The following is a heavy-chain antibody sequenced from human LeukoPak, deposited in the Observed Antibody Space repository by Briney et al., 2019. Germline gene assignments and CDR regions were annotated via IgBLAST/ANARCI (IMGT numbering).Heavy chain of an antibody. V-gene: IGHV4-61*05. J-gene: IGHJ4*02. CDR3: ARDLDSSSQY. CDR2: IYYSGST. Sequence: SETLSLTCTVSGGSISSSSYYWGWIRQPPGKGLEWIGYIYYSGSTNYNPSLKSRVTISVDTSKNQFSLKLSSVTAADTAVYYCARDLDSSSQYWGQGTLVTVSS. CDR1: GGSISSSSYY. D-gene: IGHD6-13*01.